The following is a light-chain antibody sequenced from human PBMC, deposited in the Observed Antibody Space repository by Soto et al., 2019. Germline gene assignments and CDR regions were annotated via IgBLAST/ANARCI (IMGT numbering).Light chain of an antibody. CDR1: QSVNSKF. J-gene: IGKJ1*01. CDR2: GAF. CDR3: QQYGSSPWT. Sequence: EMVLTQSPGTLSLSPGERATLSCRASQSVNSKFFAWYQQKPGQAPRLLIYGAFSRAPGIPDRFSGSGSGTDFTLTISRLEPDDFAVYYCQQYGSSPWTFGQGTKVEIK. V-gene: IGKV3-20*01.